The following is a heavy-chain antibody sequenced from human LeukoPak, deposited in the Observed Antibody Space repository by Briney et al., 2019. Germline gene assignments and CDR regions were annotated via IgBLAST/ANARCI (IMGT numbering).Heavy chain of an antibody. Sequence: GASVKVSCKGSGYTFTSYGISWVRQAPGQGLEWMGWISAYNGNTNYAQKLQGRVTMTTDTSTSTAYMELRSLRSDDTAVYYCARNHRRYDSSGYYYPADAFDIWGQGTMVTVSS. J-gene: IGHJ3*02. V-gene: IGHV1-18*01. CDR2: ISAYNGNT. CDR1: GYTFTSYG. D-gene: IGHD3-22*01. CDR3: ARNHRRYDSSGYYYPADAFDI.